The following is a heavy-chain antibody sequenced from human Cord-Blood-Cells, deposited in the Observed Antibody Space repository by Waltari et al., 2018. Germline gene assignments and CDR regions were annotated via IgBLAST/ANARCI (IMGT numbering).Heavy chain of an antibody. J-gene: IGHJ3*02. D-gene: IGHD7-27*01. CDR3: ARGNPAELGMGAHALDI. CDR2: INPNSGGT. V-gene: IGHV1-2*02. CDR1: GYTFTGYY. Sequence: QVQLVQSGAEVKKPGASVKVSCKASGYTFTGYYMHWVRQAPGQGLGWMRWINPNSGGTNDAQKFQGRVTMTRDTSISTAYMERSRLRSDDTAVYYWARGNPAELGMGAHALDIWGQGTMVTVAS.